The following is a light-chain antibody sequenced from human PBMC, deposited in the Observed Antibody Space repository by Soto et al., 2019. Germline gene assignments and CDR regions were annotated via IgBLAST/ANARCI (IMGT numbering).Light chain of an antibody. Sequence: AIRMTQSPSSLSASTGDIFTITCRASQGISSYLAWYQQKPGKAPKLLIYAASTLQSGVPSRFSGSGSGTDFTLTISSLQPEDFATYYCQQSYSTPRTFGQGTKVDIK. V-gene: IGKV1-8*01. CDR1: QGISSY. CDR3: QQSYSTPRT. CDR2: AAS. J-gene: IGKJ1*01.